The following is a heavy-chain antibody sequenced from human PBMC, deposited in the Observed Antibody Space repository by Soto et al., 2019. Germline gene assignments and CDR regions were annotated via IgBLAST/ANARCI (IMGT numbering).Heavy chain of an antibody. Sequence: GGSLRLSCAASGISTSSYWMGWVRQAPGRGLEWVASVKNDGSEKYYMDSLKGRFTISRDNALNSLYLQMNSLRAEDTAVYFCVTGYHSDYWGQGTLVTVSS. CDR2: VKNDGSEK. V-gene: IGHV3-7*03. CDR3: VTGYHSDY. D-gene: IGHD5-18*01. CDR1: GISTSSYW. J-gene: IGHJ4*02.